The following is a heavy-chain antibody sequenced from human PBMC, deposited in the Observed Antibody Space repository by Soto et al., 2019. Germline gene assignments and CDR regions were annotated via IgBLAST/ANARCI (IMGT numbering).Heavy chain of an antibody. Sequence: PGGSLRLSCAASAFTFSSYWMHWVRQAPGKGPVWVSRINPDATRIDYADSVKGRFTISRDNARSTLYLQMNSLRGEDTALYYCATAGSYRFDHGGQGTLVTVPS. D-gene: IGHD3-16*02. J-gene: IGHJ4*02. CDR1: AFTFSSYW. CDR2: INPDATRI. V-gene: IGHV3-74*01. CDR3: ATAGSYRFDH.